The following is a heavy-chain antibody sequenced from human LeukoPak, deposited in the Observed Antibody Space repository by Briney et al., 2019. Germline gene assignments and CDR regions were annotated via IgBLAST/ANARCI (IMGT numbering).Heavy chain of an antibody. CDR3: ARHYRARYCSGGSCYSNAYYYYYMDV. Sequence: KPSETLSLTCAVSGYSISSGYYCGWIRQPPGKGLEWIGSIYHSGSTYYNPSLKSRVTISVDTSKNQFSLKLSSVTAADTAVYYCARHYRARYCSGGSCYSNAYYYYYMDVWGKGTTVTVSS. CDR1: GYSISSGYY. CDR2: IYHSGST. D-gene: IGHD2-15*01. V-gene: IGHV4-38-2*01. J-gene: IGHJ6*03.